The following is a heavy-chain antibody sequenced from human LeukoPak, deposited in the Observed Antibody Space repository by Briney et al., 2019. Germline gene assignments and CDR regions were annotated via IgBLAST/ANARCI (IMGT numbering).Heavy chain of an antibody. CDR2: INPNSGGT. Sequence: ASVKVSCKASGYTFTGNYMHWVRQAPGQGLEWMGWINPNSGGTNYAQKFQGRVTMTRDTSISTAYMELSRLRSGDTAVYYCARDRAAAGTENWFDPWGQGTLVTVSS. CDR1: GYTFTGNY. CDR3: ARDRAAAGTENWFDP. D-gene: IGHD6-13*01. V-gene: IGHV1-2*02. J-gene: IGHJ5*02.